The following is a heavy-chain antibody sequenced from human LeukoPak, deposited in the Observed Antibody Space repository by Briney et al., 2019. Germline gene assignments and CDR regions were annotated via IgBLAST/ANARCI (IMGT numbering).Heavy chain of an antibody. V-gene: IGHV5-51*01. CDR3: ATRVDGTYY. Sequence: GESLRISCKGSGYSLTTYWIGWMRQMPGKGLEWMAIITPGSSATQYSASLRGQVTISADTSINTAYMQWSSLKAPDSAMYYCATRVDGTYYWGQGTLVTVSS. CDR1: GYSLTTYW. J-gene: IGHJ4*02. D-gene: IGHD1-26*01. CDR2: ITPGSSAT.